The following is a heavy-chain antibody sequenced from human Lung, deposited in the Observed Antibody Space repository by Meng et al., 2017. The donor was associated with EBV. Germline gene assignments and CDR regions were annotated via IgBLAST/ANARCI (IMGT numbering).Heavy chain of an antibody. J-gene: IGHJ4*02. D-gene: IGHD2-2*01. Sequence: QVQLQEWCAGLLKPSETLSLTCAVYVGSFSGYYWSWIRQPPGKGLEWIGEINHSGITNYNPSLKSRVTISVDTSKNQFSLSLNSVTAADTAVYYCARGGTSSAPFDYWGQETLVTVSS. V-gene: IGHV4-34*01. CDR2: INHSGIT. CDR1: VGSFSGYY. CDR3: ARGGTSSAPFDY.